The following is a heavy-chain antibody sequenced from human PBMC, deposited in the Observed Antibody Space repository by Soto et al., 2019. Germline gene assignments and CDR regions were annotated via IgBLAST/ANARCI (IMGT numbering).Heavy chain of an antibody. J-gene: IGHJ4*02. CDR2: INPNTGNT. CDR1: GYTFSGHF. D-gene: IGHD2-15*01. Sequence: QVQLVQSGADLKKPGASVKVSCTTSGYTFSGHFLQWVRQAPGAGPEWMGWINPNTGNTKYGQKCEGRVTMTRDMSSSTAYMELTRLTVDDTAVYFCARAGSYCSGGSCSFAYWGQGSLVTVSS. V-gene: IGHV1-2*02. CDR3: ARAGSYCSGGSCSFAY.